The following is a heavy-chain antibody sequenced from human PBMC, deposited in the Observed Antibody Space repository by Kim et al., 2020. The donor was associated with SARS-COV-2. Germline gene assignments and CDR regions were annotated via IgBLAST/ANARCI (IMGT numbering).Heavy chain of an antibody. J-gene: IGHJ6*02. Sequence: SETLSLTCTVSGGSISSGDYYWSWIRQPPGKGLEWIGYIYYSGSTYYNPSLKSRVTISVDTSKNQFSLKLSSVTAADTAVYYCARVTQAVAGFYYYYYGMNVWGQGTTVTVS. D-gene: IGHD6-19*01. CDR3: ARVTQAVAGFYYYYYGMNV. CDR2: IYYSGST. V-gene: IGHV4-30-4*01. CDR1: GGSISSGDYY.